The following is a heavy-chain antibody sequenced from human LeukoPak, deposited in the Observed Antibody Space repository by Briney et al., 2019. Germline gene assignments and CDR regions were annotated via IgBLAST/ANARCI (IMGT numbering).Heavy chain of an antibody. J-gene: IGHJ4*02. V-gene: IGHV1-2*02. CDR2: INSNSGAR. Sequence: VASVLVSCKASGYTFSGYYMHWVRQAPGQGLESMGWINSNSGARNYAPKFQGRVTFSRDNSISTAYMELSSLRSDDTAIYYCARGRGGATTGFDHWGQGTLVTVSS. D-gene: IGHD1-26*01. CDR3: ARGRGGATTGFDH. CDR1: GYTFSGYY.